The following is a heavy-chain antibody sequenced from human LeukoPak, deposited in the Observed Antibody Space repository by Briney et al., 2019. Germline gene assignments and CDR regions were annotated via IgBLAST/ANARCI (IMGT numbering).Heavy chain of an antibody. CDR2: IIPIFGTA. CDR1: GGTFSSYA. Sequence: GASVKVSCKASGGTFSSYAISWVRQAPGQGLEWMGGIIPIFGTANYAQKFQGRVTITADESTSTAYMELSSLRSEDTAVYYCARGLSPLRFYYYYMDVWGKGTTVTVSS. D-gene: IGHD3-3*01. CDR3: ARGLSPLRFYYYYMDV. J-gene: IGHJ6*03. V-gene: IGHV1-69*13.